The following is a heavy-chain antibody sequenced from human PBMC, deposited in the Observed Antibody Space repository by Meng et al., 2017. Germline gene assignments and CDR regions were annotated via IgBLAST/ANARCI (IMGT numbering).Heavy chain of an antibody. Sequence: GSLRLSCTVSGGSISSSSYYWGWIRQPPGKGLEWIGSIYYSGSTYYNPSLKSRVTISVDTSKNQFSLKLSSVTAADTAVYYCARPYYDYVWGSYPGNWFDPWGQGTLVTVSS. CDR2: IYYSGST. J-gene: IGHJ5*02. V-gene: IGHV4-39*07. CDR3: ARPYYDYVWGSYPGNWFDP. CDR1: GGSISSSSYY. D-gene: IGHD3-16*02.